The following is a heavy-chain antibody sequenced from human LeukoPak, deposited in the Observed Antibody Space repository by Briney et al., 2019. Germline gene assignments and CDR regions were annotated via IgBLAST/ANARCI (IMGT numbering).Heavy chain of an antibody. Sequence: PGGSLRLSCAASGFTFSSYGMHWVRQAPGKGLEWVAFIRYDGSNKYYADSVKGRFTISRDNSKNTLYLQMNSLRAEDTAVYYCAKEGYAYYYDSSGYPPIGGYFDYWGQGTLVTVSS. CDR2: IRYDGSNK. J-gene: IGHJ4*02. D-gene: IGHD3-22*01. CDR3: AKEGYAYYYDSSGYPPIGGYFDY. V-gene: IGHV3-30*02. CDR1: GFTFSSYG.